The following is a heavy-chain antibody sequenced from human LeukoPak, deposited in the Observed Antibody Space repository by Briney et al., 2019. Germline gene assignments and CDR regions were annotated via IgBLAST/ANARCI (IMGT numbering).Heavy chain of an antibody. CDR1: GYTLTEFS. D-gene: IGHD3-10*01. Sequence: ASVKVSCKVSGYTLTEFSMHWVRQAPGKGLEWRGGFDPEDGETIYAQKFQGRVTMTEGTSTDTAYMELSSLRSEDTAVYYCATDRPSGGYKIDAFDIWGQGTMVTVSS. J-gene: IGHJ3*02. V-gene: IGHV1-24*01. CDR2: FDPEDGET. CDR3: ATDRPSGGYKIDAFDI.